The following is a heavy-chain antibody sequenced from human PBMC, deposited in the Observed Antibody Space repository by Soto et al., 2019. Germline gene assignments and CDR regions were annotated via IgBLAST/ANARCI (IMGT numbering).Heavy chain of an antibody. J-gene: IGHJ4*02. CDR1: GFTLRSHA. CDR2: ISGSGGST. V-gene: IGHV3-23*01. CDR3: AKNRRAPFDY. D-gene: IGHD3-10*01. Sequence: GSLRPSFAAFGFTLRSHAMSLVRQAPGKGLEWVSAISGSGGSTYYADSVKGRFTISRDNSKNTLYLQMNSLRAEDTAVYYCAKNRRAPFDYWGQGTLVTVSS.